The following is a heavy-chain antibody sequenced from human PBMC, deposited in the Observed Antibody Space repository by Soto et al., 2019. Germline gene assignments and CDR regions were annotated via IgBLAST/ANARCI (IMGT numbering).Heavy chain of an antibody. Sequence: GGSLRLSCAASGFTFSNAWMSWVRQAPGKGLEWVGRIKSKTDGGTTDYAAPVKGRFTISRDDSKNTLYLQMNSLKTEDTAVYYCTTGLTGDLPRDFDYWGQGTLVTVSS. CDR3: TTGLTGDLPRDFDY. CDR2: IKSKTDGGTT. CDR1: GFTFSNAW. J-gene: IGHJ4*02. V-gene: IGHV3-15*01. D-gene: IGHD7-27*01.